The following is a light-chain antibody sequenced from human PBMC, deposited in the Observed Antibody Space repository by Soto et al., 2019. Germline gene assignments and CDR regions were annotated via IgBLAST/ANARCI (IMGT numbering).Light chain of an antibody. Sequence: QSVLTQSSSASASLGSSVSLTCTLSSGHSSDIIAWHQQQPGKAPRYLMKIEGSGSYNKGSGVPDRFSGSSSGADRYLTISHLQFEDEADYYCDTWDSNTYVFGTGTKLTVL. CDR2: IEGSGSY. CDR1: SGHSSDI. CDR3: DTWDSNTYV. V-gene: IGLV4-60*02. J-gene: IGLJ1*01.